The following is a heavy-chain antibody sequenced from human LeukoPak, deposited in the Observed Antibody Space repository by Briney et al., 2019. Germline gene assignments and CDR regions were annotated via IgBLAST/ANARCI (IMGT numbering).Heavy chain of an antibody. J-gene: IGHJ6*02. Sequence: PSETLSLTCTVSGGSVSRGSYYWTWTRQPPGKGLEWIGYIHHSGTTNYSPSLKSRVTISVDMSKNQFSLKLSSVTAADTAVYYCARDDLGGRYGMDVWGQGTSVTVSS. CDR1: GGSVSRGSYY. V-gene: IGHV4-61*01. CDR3: ARDDLGGRYGMDV. D-gene: IGHD2-15*01. CDR2: IHHSGTT.